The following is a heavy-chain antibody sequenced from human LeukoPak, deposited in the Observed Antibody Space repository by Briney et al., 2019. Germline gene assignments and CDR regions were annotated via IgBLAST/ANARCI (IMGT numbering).Heavy chain of an antibody. CDR1: GFTFGDYW. Sequence: GGSLRLSCAASGFTFGDYWMHWVRQAPGKGLVWVSRIISDGSSASYADSVKGRFTVSRDNAKNTLYLQVNNLRAEDTAVYYCARGPNSNWSGLDFWGQGTLLTVSS. CDR2: IISDGSSA. V-gene: IGHV3-74*01. CDR3: ARGPNSNWSGLDF. D-gene: IGHD6-6*01. J-gene: IGHJ4*02.